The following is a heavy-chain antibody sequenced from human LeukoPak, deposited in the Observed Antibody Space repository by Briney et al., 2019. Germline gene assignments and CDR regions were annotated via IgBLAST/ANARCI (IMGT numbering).Heavy chain of an antibody. J-gene: IGHJ4*02. CDR3: ARGPPQYYYDSSGAGLYYFDY. CDR2: INHSGST. Sequence: SETLSLTCAVYGGSFSGYYWSWIRQHPGKGLEWIGEINHSGSTNYNPSLKSRVTISVDTSKNQFSLKLSSVTAADTAVYYCARGPPQYYYDSSGAGLYYFDYWGQGTLVTVSS. V-gene: IGHV4-34*01. D-gene: IGHD3-22*01. CDR1: GGSFSGYY.